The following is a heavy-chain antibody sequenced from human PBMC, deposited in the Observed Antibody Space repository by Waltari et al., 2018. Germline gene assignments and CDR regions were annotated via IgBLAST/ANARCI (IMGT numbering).Heavy chain of an antibody. Sequence: QVQLVQSGAEVKKPGASVKVSCKVSGYTLTELSMHWVRQAPGKGLEWMGGFDPEDGETIYAQKFQGRVTITADKSTSTAYMELSSLRSEDTAVYYCARDPDYYDSSGFDYWGQGTLVTVSS. CDR3: ARDPDYYDSSGFDY. J-gene: IGHJ4*02. CDR1: GYTLTELS. D-gene: IGHD3-22*01. V-gene: IGHV1-24*01. CDR2: FDPEDGET.